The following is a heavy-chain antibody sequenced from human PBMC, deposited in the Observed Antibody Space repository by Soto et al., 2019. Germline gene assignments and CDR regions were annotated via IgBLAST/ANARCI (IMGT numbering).Heavy chain of an antibody. Sequence: QVQLVQSGAEVKKPGSSVKVSCKASGGTFSSYAISWVRQAPGQGLEWMGGIIPIFGTANYAQKFQGRVRIPAYESTSPAYMELSSLRSEDTAVYYCARRYSGYDLGMDVWGQGTTVTVSS. CDR2: IIPIFGTA. J-gene: IGHJ6*02. V-gene: IGHV1-69*01. CDR1: GGTFSSYA. D-gene: IGHD5-12*01. CDR3: ARRYSGYDLGMDV.